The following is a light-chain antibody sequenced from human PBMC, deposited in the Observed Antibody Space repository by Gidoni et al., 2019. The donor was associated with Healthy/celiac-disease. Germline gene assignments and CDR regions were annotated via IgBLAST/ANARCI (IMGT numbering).Light chain of an antibody. CDR2: KDS. J-gene: IGLJ7*01. CDR3: QSADSSGTYAV. CDR1: ALPKQY. V-gene: IGLV3-25*02. Sequence: SYELTQPPSVSVSPGQTARITCSGDALPKQYAYWYQQKPGQAPVLVIYKDSARPSGIPERFSGSSSGTTVTLTISGVQAEDEADYYCQSADSSGTYAVFGGGTQLTVL.